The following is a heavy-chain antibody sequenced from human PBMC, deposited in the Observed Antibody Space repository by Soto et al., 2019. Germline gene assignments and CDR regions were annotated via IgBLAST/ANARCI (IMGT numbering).Heavy chain of an antibody. J-gene: IGHJ4*02. CDR1: GFTFGDYA. V-gene: IGHV3-49*03. D-gene: IGHD3-22*01. CDR3: ARARITMIVVVSDY. Sequence: PGGSLRLSCTASGFTFGDYAMSWFRQAPGKGLEWVGFIRSKASGGTTYYAASVKGRFTISRDDSKSIAYLQMNSLKTEDTAVYYCARARITMIVVVSDYWGKGTLVTVSS. CDR2: IRSKASGGTT.